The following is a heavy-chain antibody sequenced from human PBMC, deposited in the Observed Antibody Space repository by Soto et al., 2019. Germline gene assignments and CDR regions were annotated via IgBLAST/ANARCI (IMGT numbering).Heavy chain of an antibody. D-gene: IGHD3-10*01. Sequence: QVQLVQSGAEVKKPGASVKVSCKASGYTFTSYGISWVRQAPGQGLEWMGWISAYNGNTNYAQKLQGRVTMPTDTSTSTAYMELRSRRSDDTAVYYCALNYYGSGSYEPYYYYYYMDVWGKGTTVTVSS. J-gene: IGHJ6*03. CDR2: ISAYNGNT. CDR1: GYTFTSYG. CDR3: ALNYYGSGSYEPYYYYYYMDV. V-gene: IGHV1-18*01.